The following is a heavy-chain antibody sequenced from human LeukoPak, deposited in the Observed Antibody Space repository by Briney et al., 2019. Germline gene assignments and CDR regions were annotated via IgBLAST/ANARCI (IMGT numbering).Heavy chain of an antibody. J-gene: IGHJ4*02. D-gene: IGHD6-19*01. CDR3: ASVSSSGWYRPDY. CDR1: GGSFSGYY. V-gene: IGHV4-34*01. CDR2: INHSGST. Sequence: LKPSETLSLTCAVYGGSFSGYYWSWIRQPPGKGLEWIGEINHSGSTNYNPSLKSRVTISVDTSKNQISLKLSSVTAADTAVYYCASVSSSGWYRPDYWGQGTLVAVSS.